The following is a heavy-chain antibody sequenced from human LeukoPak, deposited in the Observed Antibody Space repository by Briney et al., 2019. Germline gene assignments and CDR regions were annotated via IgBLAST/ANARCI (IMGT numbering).Heavy chain of an antibody. CDR1: GYTFTGYY. CDR3: AREVQGIAVAGRWGNAFDI. Sequence: ASVKVSRKASGYTFTGYYMHWVRQAPGQGLEWMGWINPNSGGTNYAQRFQGRVTMTRDTSISTAYMELSRLRSDDTAVYYCAREVQGIAVAGRWGNAFDIWGQGTMVTVSS. D-gene: IGHD6-19*01. J-gene: IGHJ3*02. CDR2: INPNSGGT. V-gene: IGHV1-2*02.